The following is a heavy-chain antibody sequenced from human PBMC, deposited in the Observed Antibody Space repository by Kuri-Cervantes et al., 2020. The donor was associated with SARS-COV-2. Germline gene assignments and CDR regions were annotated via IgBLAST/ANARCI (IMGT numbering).Heavy chain of an antibody. V-gene: IGHV3-23*01. CDR1: GFTFSSHA. CDR3: ARDRKRTLFGDFDY. J-gene: IGHJ4*02. D-gene: IGHD1-14*01. Sequence: GESLKISCSASGFTFSSHALHWVRQTPGKGLEWVSGISGSGINFGNADSVKGRFAISGDTSKNTIYLQMNSLRVEDTAVYYCARDRKRTLFGDFDYWGQGLLVTVSS. CDR2: ISGSGINF.